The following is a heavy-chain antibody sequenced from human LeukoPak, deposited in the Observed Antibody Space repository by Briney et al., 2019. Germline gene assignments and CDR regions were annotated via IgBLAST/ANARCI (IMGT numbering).Heavy chain of an antibody. J-gene: IGHJ6*03. CDR3: ARVEWLRTKYYYYMDV. CDR2: IIPIFGTA. D-gene: IGHD5-12*01. CDR1: GGTFGSYA. V-gene: IGHV1-69*05. Sequence: SVKVSCKASGGTFGSYAISWVRQAPGQGLEWMGGIIPIFGTANYAQKFQGRVTITTDESTSTAYVELSSLRSEDTAVYYCARVEWLRTKYYYYMDVWGKGTTVTVSS.